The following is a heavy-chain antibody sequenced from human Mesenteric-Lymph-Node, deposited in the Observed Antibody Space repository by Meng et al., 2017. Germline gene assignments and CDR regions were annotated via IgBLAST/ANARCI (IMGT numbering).Heavy chain of an antibody. CDR3: ARTYYDILTGYLGRVY. J-gene: IGHJ4*02. V-gene: IGHV3-74*01. CDR1: GFTFSNYW. Sequence: GESLKISCAASGFTFSNYWMHWVRQAPGEGLVWVSRIRSDGSFTTYADSVKGRFTISRDNAKNTLYLQMNSLRAEDTAVYYCARTYYDILTGYLGRVYWGQGTLVTVSS. D-gene: IGHD3-9*01. CDR2: IRSDGSFT.